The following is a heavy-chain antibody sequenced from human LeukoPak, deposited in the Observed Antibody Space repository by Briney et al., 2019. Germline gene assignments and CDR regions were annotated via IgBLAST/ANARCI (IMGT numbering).Heavy chain of an antibody. CDR1: GGSISSGGYS. D-gene: IGHD2-15*01. V-gene: IGHV4-30-2*01. CDR3: ARGRGYCSGGSCYVDY. CDR2: IYHSGST. Sequence: SETLSLTCAVSGGSISSGGYSWSWIRQPPGKGREWIGYIYHSGSTYYNPSLKSRVTISVDRSKNQFSLKLSSVTAADTAVYYCARGRGYCSGGSCYVDYWGQGTLVTVSS. J-gene: IGHJ4*02.